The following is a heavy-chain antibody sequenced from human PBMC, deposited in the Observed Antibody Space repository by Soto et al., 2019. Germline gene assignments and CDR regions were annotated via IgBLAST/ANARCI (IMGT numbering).Heavy chain of an antibody. Sequence: GGSLRLSCAASGFTFSDHYMSWVRQAPGKGLEWLGRSRNKANYYTIEYAASVKGRFTISRDDSQNSLYLQLNSLRAEDTAVYYCARDAPIKQTLFLPAPGSCWFDPWGQGTLVTVSS. J-gene: IGHJ5*02. CDR1: GFTFSDHY. CDR3: ARDAPIKQTLFLPAPGSCWFDP. V-gene: IGHV3-72*01. CDR2: SRNKANYYTI. D-gene: IGHD2-2*01.